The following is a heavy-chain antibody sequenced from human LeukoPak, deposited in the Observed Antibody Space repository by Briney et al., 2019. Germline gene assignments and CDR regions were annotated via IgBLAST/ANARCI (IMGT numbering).Heavy chain of an antibody. CDR2: INQDGSQK. CDR3: ARVQRSRKSVASAVDC. V-gene: IGHV3-7*01. CDR1: GFTFNTYW. Sequence: GGSLRLSCAASGFTFNTYWMTWVRQAPGKGLEWVASINQDGSQKYYVESLKGRFTISRDNAKNSHYLQMNSLRAEDTAVYYCARVQRSRKSVASAVDCWGQGTVVIVSS. J-gene: IGHJ4*02. D-gene: IGHD5-12*01.